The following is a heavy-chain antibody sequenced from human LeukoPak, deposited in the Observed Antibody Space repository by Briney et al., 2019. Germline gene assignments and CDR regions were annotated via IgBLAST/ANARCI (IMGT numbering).Heavy chain of an antibody. CDR1: GGSFSGYY. V-gene: IGHV4-34*01. CDR3: ARRWVGHIVATKNYFDY. J-gene: IGHJ4*02. Sequence: PSETLSLTCAVYGGSFSGYYWSWIRQPPGKGLEWIGEINHSGSTNYNPSLKSRVTISVDTSKNQFSLKLSSVTAADTAVYYCARRWVGHIVATKNYFDYWGQGTLVTVSS. D-gene: IGHD5-12*01. CDR2: INHSGST.